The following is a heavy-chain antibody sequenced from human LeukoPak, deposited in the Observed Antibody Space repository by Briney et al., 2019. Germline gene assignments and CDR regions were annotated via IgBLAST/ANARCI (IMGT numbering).Heavy chain of an antibody. CDR2: IIPIFGTA. CDR1: GGTFSSYA. CDR3: ASVTTVTTKGHGAFDI. V-gene: IGHV1-69*06. J-gene: IGHJ3*02. D-gene: IGHD4-17*01. Sequence: SVKVSCKASGGTFSSYAISWVRQAPGQGLEWMGGIIPIFGTANYAQKFQGRVTITADKSTSTAYMELSSLRSEDTAVYYCASVTTVTTKGHGAFDIWGQGTMVTVSS.